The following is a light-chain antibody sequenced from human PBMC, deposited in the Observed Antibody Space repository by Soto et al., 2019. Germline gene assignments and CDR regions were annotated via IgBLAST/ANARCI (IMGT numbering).Light chain of an antibody. J-gene: IGKJ2*01. Sequence: EVLLTQSPGTLSFSPGARATLSCRASQTIDNTLAWYQRKPGQAPRLLIYDASTRATGVPARFSGSGSGTDFTLTISSLQSEDFAVYYCQHYNYWPYTFGQGTKVDIK. V-gene: IGKV3-15*01. CDR2: DAS. CDR1: QTIDNT. CDR3: QHYNYWPYT.